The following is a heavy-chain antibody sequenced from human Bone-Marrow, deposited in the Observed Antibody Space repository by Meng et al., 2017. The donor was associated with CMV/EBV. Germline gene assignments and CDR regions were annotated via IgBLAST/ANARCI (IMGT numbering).Heavy chain of an antibody. CDR2: IKQDGSEK. CDR1: GFTFSSYW. Sequence: GGSLRLSCAASGFTFSSYWMSWVRQAPGKGLEWVANIKQDGSEKYYVDSVKGRLTISRDNAKNSLYLQMNSLRVEDTAVYYCARGTGGWPPDDCGQGSPVTFSS. J-gene: IGHJ4*02. CDR3: ARGTGGWPPDD. V-gene: IGHV3-7*01. D-gene: IGHD6-19*01.